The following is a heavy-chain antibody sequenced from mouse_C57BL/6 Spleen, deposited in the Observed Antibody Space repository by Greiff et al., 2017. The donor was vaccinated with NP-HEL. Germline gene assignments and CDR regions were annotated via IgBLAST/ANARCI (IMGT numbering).Heavy chain of an antibody. Sequence: QVQLKQPGAELVRPGSSVKLSCKASGYTFTSYWMHWVKQRPIQGLEWIGNIDPSDRETHYNQKFKNKATFTVDNSSRTAYMQVCSLTSVDSAVYSGVRGGGYYYAVDYWGQGTSVTVSA. V-gene: IGHV1-52*01. CDR1: GYTFTSYW. D-gene: IGHD1-1*02. J-gene: IGHJ4*01. CDR2: IDPSDRET. CDR3: VRGGGYYYAVDY.